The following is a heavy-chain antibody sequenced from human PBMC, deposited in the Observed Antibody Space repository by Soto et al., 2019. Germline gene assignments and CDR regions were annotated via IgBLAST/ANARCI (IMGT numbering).Heavy chain of an antibody. CDR1: GESISSSSYY. V-gene: IGHV4-39*01. CDR2: IYYSGRT. J-gene: IGHJ4*02. CDR3: ARQRTTVVTQAYFDH. D-gene: IGHD2-21*02. Sequence: SETLSLTCIVSGESISSSSYYWGWIRQPPGKGLEWIGSIYYSGRTYYNPSFKSRVTISIDTSKNQFSLKLSSVTATDTAVYYCARQRTTVVTQAYFDHWGQGALVTVAS.